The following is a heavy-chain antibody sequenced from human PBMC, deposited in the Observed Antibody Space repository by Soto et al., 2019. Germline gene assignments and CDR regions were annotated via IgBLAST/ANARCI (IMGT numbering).Heavy chain of an antibody. CDR3: ARQYDFWSGYFVSRWFDP. D-gene: IGHD3-3*01. Sequence: PSETLSLTCTVSGGSISSSSYYWGWIRQPPGKGLEWIGSIYYSGSTYYNPSLKSRVTISVDTSKNQFSLKLSPVTAADTAVYYWARQYDFWSGYFVSRWFDPWGQGTLVTVSS. V-gene: IGHV4-39*01. CDR2: IYYSGST. J-gene: IGHJ5*02. CDR1: GGSISSSSYY.